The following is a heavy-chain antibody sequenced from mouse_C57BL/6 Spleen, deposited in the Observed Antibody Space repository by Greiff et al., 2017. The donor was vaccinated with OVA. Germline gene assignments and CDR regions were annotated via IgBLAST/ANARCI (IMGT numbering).Heavy chain of an antibody. J-gene: IGHJ4*01. CDR1: GYTFTSYW. Sequence: QVQLKQPGAELVKPGASVKLSCKASGYTFTSYWMHWVKQRPGQGLEWIGMIHPNSGSTNYNEKFKSKATLTVDKSSSTAYMQLSSLTSEDSAVYYCARENYYGSSSMDYWGQGTSVTVSS. D-gene: IGHD1-1*01. V-gene: IGHV1-64*01. CDR2: IHPNSGST. CDR3: ARENYYGSSSMDY.